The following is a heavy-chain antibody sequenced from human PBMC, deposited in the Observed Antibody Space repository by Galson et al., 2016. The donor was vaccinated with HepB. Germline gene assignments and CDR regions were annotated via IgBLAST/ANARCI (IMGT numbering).Heavy chain of an antibody. CDR1: GFTFRDYA. Sequence: SLRLSCAASGFTFRDYAMTWVRQAPGKGLEWVSLISGSGGNTYYADSVTSRFAISRDNSKDTLVLKMSSLIADDTAMYYCARARGFYDAFNIWGQGTMVSVSA. J-gene: IGHJ3*02. CDR3: ARARGFYDAFNI. V-gene: IGHV3-23*01. CDR2: ISGSGGNT. D-gene: IGHD3-3*01.